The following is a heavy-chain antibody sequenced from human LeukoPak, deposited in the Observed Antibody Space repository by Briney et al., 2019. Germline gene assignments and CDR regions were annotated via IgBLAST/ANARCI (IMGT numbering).Heavy chain of an antibody. CDR2: IKQDGSEK. D-gene: IGHD3-10*01. J-gene: IGHJ4*02. CDR3: AREGAYYYGSGSQYFDY. Sequence: GGSLRLSCAASGFTFSSYWMSWVRQAPGKGLEWVANIKQDGSEKYYVDSVKGRFTISRDNAKNSLYLQMNSLRAEDTAVYYCAREGAYYYGSGSQYFDYWGQGTLVTVSS. V-gene: IGHV3-7*01. CDR1: GFTFSSYW.